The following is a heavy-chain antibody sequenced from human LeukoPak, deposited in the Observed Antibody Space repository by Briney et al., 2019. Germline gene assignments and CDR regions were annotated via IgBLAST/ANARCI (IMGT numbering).Heavy chain of an antibody. CDR3: ARGPTMVRGVIDY. CDR2: INPSSGGT. V-gene: IGHV1-2*02. D-gene: IGHD3-10*01. Sequence: ASVKVSCKASGYTFTGYYMHWVRQAPGQGLEWMGWINPSSGGTNYAQKFQGRVTMTRDTSISTAYMELSRLRSDDTAVYYCARGPTMVRGVIDYWGQGTLVTVSS. J-gene: IGHJ4*02. CDR1: GYTFTGYY.